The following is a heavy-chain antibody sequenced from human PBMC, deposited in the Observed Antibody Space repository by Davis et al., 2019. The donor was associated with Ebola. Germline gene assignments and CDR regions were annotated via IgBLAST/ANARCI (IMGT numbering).Heavy chain of an antibody. CDR1: GGSISSSSYY. Sequence: PSETLSFTCTVSGGSISSSSYYWGWIRQPPGKGLEWIGSIYYSGSTYYNPSLKSRVTISVDTSKNQFSLKLSSVTAADTAVYYCVCELERPHWGQGTLVTVSS. CDR3: VCELERPH. CDR2: IYYSGST. J-gene: IGHJ4*02. D-gene: IGHD1-1*01. V-gene: IGHV4-39*07.